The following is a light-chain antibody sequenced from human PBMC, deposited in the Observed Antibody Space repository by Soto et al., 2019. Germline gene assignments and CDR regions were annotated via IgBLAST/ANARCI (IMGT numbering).Light chain of an antibody. V-gene: IGKV3-15*01. Sequence: EIVLTQSPATLSLFPGERATLSFRASQSVSSNLAWYQQKPGKAPRLLIYGASTRATGIPARFSGSGSGTDFTLTISSLQSEDFAVYYCQQYNNWPPITFGGGTKVDIK. CDR1: QSVSSN. J-gene: IGKJ4*01. CDR2: GAS. CDR3: QQYNNWPPIT.